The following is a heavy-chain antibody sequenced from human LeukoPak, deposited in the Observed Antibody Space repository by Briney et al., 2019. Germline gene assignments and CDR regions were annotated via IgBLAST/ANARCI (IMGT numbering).Heavy chain of an antibody. J-gene: IGHJ4*02. D-gene: IGHD2-21*02. Sequence: GGSLRLSCAASGFTFSSYAMHWVRQASGKGLEWVGRIRSKADNFATVYVASVKGRFTISRDDSKNTAYLQMNSLKIEDTAVYYCTRRSSVTATGFDFWGQGTLVTVSS. CDR3: TRRSSVTATGFDF. V-gene: IGHV3-73*01. CDR2: IRSKADNFAT. CDR1: GFTFSSYA.